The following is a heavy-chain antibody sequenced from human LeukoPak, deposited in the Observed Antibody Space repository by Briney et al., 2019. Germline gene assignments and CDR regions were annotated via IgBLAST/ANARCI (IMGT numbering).Heavy chain of an antibody. CDR2: IYYSGST. Sequence: SETPSLTCTVSGGSISSSSYYWGWIRQPPGKGLEWIGSIYYSGSTYYNPSLKSRVTISVDTSKNQFSLKLSSVTAADTAVYYCARTTREGATTFFDYWGQGTLVTVSS. CDR3: ARTTREGATTFFDY. J-gene: IGHJ4*02. D-gene: IGHD1-26*01. CDR1: GGSISSSSYY. V-gene: IGHV4-39*07.